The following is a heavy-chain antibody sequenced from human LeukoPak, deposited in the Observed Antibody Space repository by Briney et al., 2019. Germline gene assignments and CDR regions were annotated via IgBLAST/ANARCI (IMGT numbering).Heavy chain of an antibody. CDR3: AKDGRVVRVFDY. J-gene: IGHJ4*02. CDR1: GFTFSTYA. Sequence: PGGSLRLSCAASGFTFSTYAVNWVRQAPGKGLEWVSAISSSGGTTYYADSVKGRFSISRDNSKNTLYLQMNSLRAEDTAVYYCAKDGRVVRVFDYWGQGTLVTVSS. CDR2: ISSSGGTT. D-gene: IGHD3-10*01. V-gene: IGHV3-23*01.